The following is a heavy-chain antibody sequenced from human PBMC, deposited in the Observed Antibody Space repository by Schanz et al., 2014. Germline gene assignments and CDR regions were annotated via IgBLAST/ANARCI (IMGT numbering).Heavy chain of an antibody. Sequence: EVHLVESGGGLVQPGGSLRLSCAASGFTFSSYAMTWVRQAPGMGLEWVSAISGRDGSTYYADSVRGRFTISRDNSKTTVYLQMNSLRAEDTAVYYCAKDAENTAMITDYFDYWGQGTLVTVSS. CDR2: ISGRDGST. D-gene: IGHD5-18*01. V-gene: IGHV3-23*04. J-gene: IGHJ4*02. CDR3: AKDAENTAMITDYFDY. CDR1: GFTFSSYA.